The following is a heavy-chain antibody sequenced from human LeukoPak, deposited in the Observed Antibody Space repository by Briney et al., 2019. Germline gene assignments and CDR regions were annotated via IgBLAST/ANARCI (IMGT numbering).Heavy chain of an antibody. CDR2: INHSGST. CDR1: GYSISSGYY. Sequence: PSETLSLTCAVSGYSISSGYYWGWIRQPPGKGLEWIGEINHSGSTNYNPSLKSRVTISVDTSRNQFSLKLSSVTAADTAVYYCARARGYSYGYIVAPSGGRNFDYWGQGTLVTVSS. V-gene: IGHV4-38-2*01. J-gene: IGHJ4*02. D-gene: IGHD5-18*01. CDR3: ARARGYSYGYIVAPSGGRNFDY.